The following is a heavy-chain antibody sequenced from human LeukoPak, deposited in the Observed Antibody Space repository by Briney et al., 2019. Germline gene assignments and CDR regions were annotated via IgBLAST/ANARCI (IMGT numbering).Heavy chain of an antibody. V-gene: IGHV3-11*04. D-gene: IGHD1-26*01. J-gene: IGHJ3*02. CDR1: GFAFSDYY. CDR3: ARDYSGSYWDDAFDI. CDR2: ISSSGSTI. Sequence: GGSLRLSCAASGFAFSDYYMSWIRQAPGKGLEWVSYISSSGSTIYYADSVKGRFTISRDNAKNSLYLQMNSLRAEDTAVYYCARDYSGSYWDDAFDIWGQGAMVTVSS.